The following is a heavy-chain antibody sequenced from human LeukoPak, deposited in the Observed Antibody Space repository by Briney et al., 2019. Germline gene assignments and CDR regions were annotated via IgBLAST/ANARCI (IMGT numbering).Heavy chain of an antibody. D-gene: IGHD3-3*01. CDR2: IYYSGST. CDR1: GGSVSSGSYY. CDR3: ARELYDYFDY. V-gene: IGHV4-61*01. Sequence: ASETLSLTCTVSGGSVSSGSYYWSWIRQPPGKGLEWIGYIYYSGSTNYNPSLKSRVTISVDTSKNQFSLKLSSVTAAGTAVYYCARELYDYFDYWGQGTLVTVSS. J-gene: IGHJ4*02.